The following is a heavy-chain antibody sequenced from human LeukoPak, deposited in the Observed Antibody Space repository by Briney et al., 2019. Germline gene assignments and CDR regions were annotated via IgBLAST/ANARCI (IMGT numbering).Heavy chain of an antibody. CDR2: ISSSSSYI. D-gene: IGHD3-10*01. V-gene: IGHV3-21*01. Sequence: PGGSLRLSCAASGFTFSSYSMNWVRQAPGKGLEWVSSISSSSSYIYYADSVKGRSTISRDNAKNSLYLQMNSLRAEDTAVYYCARDPTGSRFDYWGQGTLVTVS. CDR1: GFTFSSYS. J-gene: IGHJ4*02. CDR3: ARDPTGSRFDY.